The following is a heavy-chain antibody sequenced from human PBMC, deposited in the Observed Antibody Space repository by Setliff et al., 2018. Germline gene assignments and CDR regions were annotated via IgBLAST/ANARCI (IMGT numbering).Heavy chain of an antibody. CDR2: VSASGST. Sequence: SETLSLTCTVSGASIGDYYWTWIRQPAGKELEWIGRVSASGSTTYNPSLKSRVTMSVDTSRNQISLNLTSVTAADTAMYYCARERTIFGILVISGWFDPWGQGTVVTVSS. V-gene: IGHV4-4*07. D-gene: IGHD3-3*01. CDR3: ARERTIFGILVISGWFDP. CDR1: GASIGDYY. J-gene: IGHJ5*02.